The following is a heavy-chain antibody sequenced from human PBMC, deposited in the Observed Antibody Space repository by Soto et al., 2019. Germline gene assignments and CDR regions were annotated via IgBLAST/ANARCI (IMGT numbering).Heavy chain of an antibody. D-gene: IGHD3-22*01. Sequence: GASVKVSCKASGDTFSSYAINWVRQAPGQGLEWMGGIIPMFGTANYAQKFKGRVTITAGESTSTVYMELSSLRSEDTAVYYCARVGPAHYYDSSGYYSPLDPWGQGTLVTVSS. CDR1: GDTFSSYA. CDR3: ARVGPAHYYDSSGYYSPLDP. V-gene: IGHV1-69*13. CDR2: IIPMFGTA. J-gene: IGHJ5*02.